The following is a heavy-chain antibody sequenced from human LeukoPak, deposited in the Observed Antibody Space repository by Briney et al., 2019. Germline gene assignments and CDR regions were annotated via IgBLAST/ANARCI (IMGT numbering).Heavy chain of an antibody. CDR3: AKYDPLYDFWSGYYYMDV. J-gene: IGHJ6*03. CDR2: FSGSGGST. D-gene: IGHD3-3*01. CDR1: GFTFSSYA. Sequence: GGSLRLSCAASGFTFSSYAMSWVRRAPGKGLEWVSAFSGSGGSTYYADSVKGRFTISRDNSKNTLYLQMNSLRAEDTAVYYCAKYDPLYDFWSGYYYMDVWGKGTTVTVSS. V-gene: IGHV3-23*01.